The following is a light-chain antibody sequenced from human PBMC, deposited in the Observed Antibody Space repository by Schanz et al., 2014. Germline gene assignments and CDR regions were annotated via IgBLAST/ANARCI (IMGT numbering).Light chain of an antibody. J-gene: IGLJ1*01. CDR2: EVT. CDR3: SSFTSSSALDYV. V-gene: IGLV2-8*01. CDR1: SSDFGAYNS. Sequence: QSALTQPPSVSGSPGQSVTISCTGTSSDFGAYNSVSWYQQHPGKAPKVIIYEVTKRPSGVPDRFSGSKSGNTASLTVSGLQAEDEADYYCSSFTSSSALDYVFGTGTKLTVL.